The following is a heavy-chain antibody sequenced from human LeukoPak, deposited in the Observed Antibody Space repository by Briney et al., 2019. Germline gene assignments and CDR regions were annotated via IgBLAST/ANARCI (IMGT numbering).Heavy chain of an antibody. CDR2: ISGSGDHT. CDR3: AKESTVTPGNVNWFDP. J-gene: IGHJ5*02. V-gene: IGHV3-23*01. CDR1: GFTFSLYA. Sequence: GGSLRLSCAASGFTFSLYAMSWVRQAPGKGLEWISTISGSGDHTYYAESVKGRFTISRDNSKNTLYLRMKSLRAEDTAIYYCAKESTVTPGNVNWFDPWGQGTLVTVSS. D-gene: IGHD4-17*01.